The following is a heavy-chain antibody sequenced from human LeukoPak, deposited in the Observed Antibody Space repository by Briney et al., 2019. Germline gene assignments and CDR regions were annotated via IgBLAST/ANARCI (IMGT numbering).Heavy chain of an antibody. Sequence: PSETLSLTCTVSGDSISSGDYYWSWIRQPPGKGLEWIGEINHSGSTNYNPSLKSRVTISVDTSKNQFSLKLSSVTAADTAVYYCARGRARYYDSSGYYGYWGQGTLVTVSS. CDR1: GDSISSGDYY. J-gene: IGHJ4*02. CDR2: INHSGST. CDR3: ARGRARYYDSSGYYGY. D-gene: IGHD3-22*01. V-gene: IGHV4-39*07.